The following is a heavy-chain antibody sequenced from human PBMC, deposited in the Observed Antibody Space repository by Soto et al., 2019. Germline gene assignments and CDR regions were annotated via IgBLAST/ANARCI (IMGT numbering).Heavy chain of an antibody. Sequence: PGGSLRLSCAASGFTFSSYAMSWVRQAPGKGLEWVSGISVSGANKYYADAVKGRFTISRDNSKNTLYPQMNNLRAEDTAVYYCADGGEWSFNFVYWGQGTQVTVSS. CDR1: GFTFSSYA. J-gene: IGHJ4*02. V-gene: IGHV3-23*01. D-gene: IGHD3-3*01. CDR3: ADGGEWSFNFVY. CDR2: ISVSGANK.